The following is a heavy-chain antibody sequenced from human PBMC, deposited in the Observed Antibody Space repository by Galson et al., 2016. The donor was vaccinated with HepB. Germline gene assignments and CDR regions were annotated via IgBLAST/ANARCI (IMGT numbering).Heavy chain of an antibody. CDR1: GFTVSSTC. CDR3: ARGLTVVAPIKRAYLDL. Sequence: SLRLSCAASGFTVSSTCMTWVRQAPGEGLEGVSSIYDGGTTWYADPVQGRFTISRDSSKNSLYLQMNSLRAEDTAVYYCARGLTVVAPIKRAYLDLWGRGTLVSVSS. CDR2: IYDGGTT. D-gene: IGHD4-23*01. V-gene: IGHV3-53*01. J-gene: IGHJ2*01.